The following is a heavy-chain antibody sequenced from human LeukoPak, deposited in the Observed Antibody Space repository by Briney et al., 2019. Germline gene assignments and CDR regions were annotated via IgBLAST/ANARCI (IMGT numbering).Heavy chain of an antibody. CDR3: AKDIGPLNYYDSSGYPEFDP. CDR2: ISSSGGNT. J-gene: IGHJ5*02. CDR1: GFIFSNYA. Sequence: GGSLRLSCTASGFIFSNYAMTWVRQTPGKGLEWVSAISSSGGNTYFANSVKGRFTISRDNSKSTLYLQMNSLRAEDTAVYYCAKDIGPLNYYDSSGYPEFDPWGQGTLVTVSS. D-gene: IGHD3-22*01. V-gene: IGHV3-23*01.